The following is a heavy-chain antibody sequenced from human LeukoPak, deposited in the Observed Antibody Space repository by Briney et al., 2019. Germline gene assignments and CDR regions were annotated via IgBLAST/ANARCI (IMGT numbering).Heavy chain of an antibody. CDR1: RGSIGTYY. D-gene: IGHD3-10*01. Sequence: PSETLSLTCTVSRGSIGTYYWSWIRQPAGKGLDWIGRIYTSGSTKKNPSLSSRVTISIGASKNQFSLRLSSLTAADTAIYYCARDSGRRGYPEYSFDYWGQGTPVIVSS. V-gene: IGHV4-4*07. J-gene: IGHJ4*02. CDR3: ARDSGRRGYPEYSFDY. CDR2: IYTSGST.